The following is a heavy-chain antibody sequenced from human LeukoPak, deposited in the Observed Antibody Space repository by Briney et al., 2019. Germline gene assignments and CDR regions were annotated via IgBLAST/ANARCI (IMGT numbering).Heavy chain of an antibody. D-gene: IGHD6-6*01. CDR3: ATDHRQSSSSSYYYYMDV. V-gene: IGHV1-18*01. CDR2: ISPYNGNT. J-gene: IGHJ6*03. Sequence: ASVKVSCKASGYTFTNYDISWVRQAPGQGLEWMGWISPYNGNTNYAQKFQGRVTMTTHASTSTAYMELGSLRSDDTAVYYCATDHRQSSSSSYYYYMDVWGTGTTVTVSS. CDR1: GYTFTNYD.